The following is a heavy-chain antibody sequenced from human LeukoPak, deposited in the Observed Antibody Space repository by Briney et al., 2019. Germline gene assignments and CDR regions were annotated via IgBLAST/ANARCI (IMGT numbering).Heavy chain of an antibody. CDR1: GGSFSGYY. V-gene: IGHV4-34*01. D-gene: IGHD1-1*01. CDR3: ARGPILGYNWIWYYGMDV. CDR2: INHSGST. Sequence: SETLSLTCAVYGGSFSGYYWSWIRQPPGKGLEWIGEINHSGSTNYNPSLKSRVTISVDTSKNQFSLKLSSVTAADTAVYYCARGPILGYNWIWYYGMDVWGQGTTVTVSS. J-gene: IGHJ6*02.